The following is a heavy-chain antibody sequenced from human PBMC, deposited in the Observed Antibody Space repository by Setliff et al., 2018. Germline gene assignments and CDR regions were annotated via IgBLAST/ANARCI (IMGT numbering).Heavy chain of an antibody. CDR2: ISAYNGNT. V-gene: IGHV1-18*01. D-gene: IGHD3-22*01. Sequence: ASVKVSCKASGYTFTSYGISWVRQAPGQGLEWMGWISAYNGNTNYAQKFQGRVTMTEDTSTDTAYMELSSLRSGDTAVYYCAADYYDSSGYGYWGQGTLVTVSS. CDR3: AADYYDSSGYGY. CDR1: GYTFTSYG. J-gene: IGHJ4*02.